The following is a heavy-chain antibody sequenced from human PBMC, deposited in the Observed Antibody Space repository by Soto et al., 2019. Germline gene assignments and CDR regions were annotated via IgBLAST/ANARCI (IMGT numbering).Heavy chain of an antibody. D-gene: IGHD6-19*01. CDR3: ARIRYAGRIPVAGTWIDY. CDR1: GGSFSGYY. CDR2: INHSGST. Sequence: QVQLQQWGAGLLKPSETLSLTCAVYGGSFSGYYWSWIRQPPGKGLEWIGEINHSGSTNYNPSLKSRVTISVDTSENQVSLKLSSVTAADTAVYYCARIRYAGRIPVAGTWIDYWGQGTLVTVSS. J-gene: IGHJ4*02. V-gene: IGHV4-34*01.